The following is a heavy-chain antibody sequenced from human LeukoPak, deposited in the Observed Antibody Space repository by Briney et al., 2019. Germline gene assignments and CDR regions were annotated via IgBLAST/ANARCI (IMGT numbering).Heavy chain of an antibody. CDR2: MNPNSGNT. J-gene: IGHJ4*02. D-gene: IGHD6-13*01. CDR1: GYTFTSYD. CDR3: ARVGSSSWYSFDY. V-gene: IGHV1-8*01. Sequence: ASVTVSCKASGYTFTSYDINWVRQATGQGLEWMGWMNPNSGNTGYAQKFQGRVTMTRNTSISTAYMELSSLRSEDTAVYYCARVGSSSWYSFDYWGQGTLVTVSS.